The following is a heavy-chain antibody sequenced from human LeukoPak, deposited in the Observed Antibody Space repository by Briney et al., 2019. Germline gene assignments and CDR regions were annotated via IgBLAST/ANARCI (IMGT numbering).Heavy chain of an antibody. CDR3: ARGGQPLDYYYYYYMDV. V-gene: IGHV3-23*01. CDR1: GFTFSSYA. D-gene: IGHD5-18*01. CDR2: ISGSGGST. J-gene: IGHJ6*03. Sequence: PGGSLRLSCAASGFTFSSYAMSWVRQAPGKGLEWVSAISGSGGSTYYADSVKGRFTISRDNSKNTLYLQMNSLRAEDTAVYYCARGGQPLDYYYYYYMDVWGKGTTVTVSS.